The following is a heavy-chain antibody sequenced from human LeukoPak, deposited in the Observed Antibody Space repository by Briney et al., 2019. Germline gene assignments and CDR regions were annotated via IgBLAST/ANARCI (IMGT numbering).Heavy chain of an antibody. J-gene: IGHJ6*02. Sequence: GGSLRLSCAASGFSFSGDWMTWARQAPGKGLEWVANIKKDGSEKYYVDSVKGRFTISRDNAKNSLYLQMHSLRVEDAALYYCARGYGLDVWGQGTTVTVSS. CDR2: IKKDGSEK. V-gene: IGHV3-7*04. CDR1: GFSFSGDW. CDR3: ARGYGLDV.